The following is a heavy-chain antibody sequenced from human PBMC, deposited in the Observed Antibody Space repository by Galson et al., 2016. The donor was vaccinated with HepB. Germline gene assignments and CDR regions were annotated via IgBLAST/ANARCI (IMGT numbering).Heavy chain of an antibody. CDR3: VQGSTAPAV. CDR1: GFTFNNYG. D-gene: IGHD1-26*01. V-gene: IGHV3-23*01. J-gene: IGHJ6*04. CDR2: ISRSGDST. Sequence: SLRLSCAASGFTFNNYGMTWVRQAPGKGLEVVSSISRSGDSTDYADSVKGRFTISRDNSKNPLSLQMNSLRAEDTAVYYCVQGSTAPAVWGKGTTVTVSP.